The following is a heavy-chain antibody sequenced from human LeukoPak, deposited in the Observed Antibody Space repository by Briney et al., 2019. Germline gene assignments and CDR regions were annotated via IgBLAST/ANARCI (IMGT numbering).Heavy chain of an antibody. CDR2: SHSSGTT. Sequence: SETLSLTCTVSGDSISNYYWSWIRQPAGKGLQWIGRSHSSGTTTYNPSLRSRITMSVDTSKNQFSLKLSSVTAADTAMYYCAREYDLWSGLTQYYLHHWGQGTLVTVSS. CDR3: AREYDLWSGLTQYYLHH. J-gene: IGHJ4*02. V-gene: IGHV4-4*07. CDR1: GDSISNYY. D-gene: IGHD3-3*01.